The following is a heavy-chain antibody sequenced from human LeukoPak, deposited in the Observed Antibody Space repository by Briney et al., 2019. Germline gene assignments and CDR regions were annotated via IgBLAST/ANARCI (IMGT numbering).Heavy chain of an antibody. Sequence: ASVKVSCKASGYTSTSYGISWVRQAPGQELEWMRWIRAYNGNTNYAQKLQGRVTMTTDTSTSTAYMELRSLRSDDTAVYYCARRKYFSGGSCGEPHDAFDIWGQGTMVTVSS. CDR2: IRAYNGNT. D-gene: IGHD2-15*01. CDR3: ARRKYFSGGSCGEPHDAFDI. V-gene: IGHV1-18*01. J-gene: IGHJ3*02. CDR1: GYTSTSYG.